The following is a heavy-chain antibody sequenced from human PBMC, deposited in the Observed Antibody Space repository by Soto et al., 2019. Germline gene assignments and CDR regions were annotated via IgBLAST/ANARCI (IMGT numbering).Heavy chain of an antibody. J-gene: IGHJ4*02. CDR1: GYIFTGYY. CDR2: INPNSGDT. D-gene: IGHD6-19*01. Sequence: ASVKVSCKASGYIFTGYYMHWVRQAPGQGLEWMGWINPNSGDTNYAQRFQGWVTMTRDTSISTGYMELSRLTFDDMAVYYCARGSRIAVAGNPFSDYWGQGTLVTVSS. V-gene: IGHV1-2*04. CDR3: ARGSRIAVAGNPFSDY.